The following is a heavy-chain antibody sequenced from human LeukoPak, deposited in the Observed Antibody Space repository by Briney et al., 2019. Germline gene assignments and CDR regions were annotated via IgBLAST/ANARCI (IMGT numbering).Heavy chain of an antibody. D-gene: IGHD2-15*01. V-gene: IGHV1-69-2*01. CDR2: VDPEDGET. J-gene: IGHJ4*02. CDR3: ATMEYCSGGSCPD. CDR1: GYTFTDYY. Sequence: ASVKVSCKVSGYTFTDYYMHWVQQAPGKGLEWMGLVDPEDGETIYAEKFQGRVTITADTSTDAAYMELSSLRSEDTAVYYCATMEYCSGGSCPDWGQGTLVTVSS.